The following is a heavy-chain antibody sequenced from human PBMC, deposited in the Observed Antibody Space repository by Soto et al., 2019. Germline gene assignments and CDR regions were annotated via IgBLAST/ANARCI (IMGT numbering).Heavy chain of an antibody. Sequence: QVQLQESGPGLVKPSETLSLTCTVSGGSISSYYWSWIRQPPGKGLEWIGYIYYSGSTNYNPSLKSRVTISVDTSKNQFSLKLSSVTAADTAVYYCARDDEEAAFDIWGHGTMVTVSS. CDR1: GGSISSYY. CDR3: ARDDEEAAFDI. CDR2: IYYSGST. V-gene: IGHV4-59*01. J-gene: IGHJ3*02.